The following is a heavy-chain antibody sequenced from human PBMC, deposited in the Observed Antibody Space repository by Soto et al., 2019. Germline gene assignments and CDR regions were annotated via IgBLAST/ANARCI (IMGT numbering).Heavy chain of an antibody. J-gene: IGHJ3*02. CDR1: GFTFSSYS. V-gene: IGHV3-21*01. CDR2: ISSSSSYI. CDR3: ARDSRSDAFDI. Sequence: GGSLRLSCAASGFTFSSYSMNWVRQAPGKGLEWVSSISSSSSYIYYADSVKGRFTISRDNAKNSLYLQMNSLRAEDTAVYYCARDSRSDAFDIWGQGTMVTVSS.